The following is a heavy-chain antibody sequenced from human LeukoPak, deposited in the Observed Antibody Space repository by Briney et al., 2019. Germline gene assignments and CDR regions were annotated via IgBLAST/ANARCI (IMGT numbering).Heavy chain of an antibody. V-gene: IGHV3-23*01. CDR3: AKVATWTYFDS. CDR1: GFTFESSA. Sequence: GGSLRLSCAASGFTFESSAMSWVRLAPGKGLAWVSTIDYSAKTTYYADSVKGRFTISRDNSKNTLYLQLTSLGVEDTAVYYCAKVATWTYFDSWGQGTLVTVSS. CDR2: IDYSAKTT. J-gene: IGHJ4*02. D-gene: IGHD3/OR15-3a*01.